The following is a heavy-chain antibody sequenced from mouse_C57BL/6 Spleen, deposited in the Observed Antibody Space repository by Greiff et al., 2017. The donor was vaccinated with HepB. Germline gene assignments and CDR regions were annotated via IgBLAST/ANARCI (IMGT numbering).Heavy chain of an antibody. Sequence: QVQLQQPGAELVRPGSSVKLSCKASGYTFTSYWMHWVKQRPIQGLEWIGNIDPSDSETHYNQKFKDKATLTVDKSSSTAYMQLSSLTSEDSAVYYCARGDYGSNGVAYWGQGTLVTVSA. CDR3: ARGDYGSNGVAY. CDR1: GYTFTSYW. V-gene: IGHV1-52*01. J-gene: IGHJ3*01. CDR2: IDPSDSET. D-gene: IGHD1-1*01.